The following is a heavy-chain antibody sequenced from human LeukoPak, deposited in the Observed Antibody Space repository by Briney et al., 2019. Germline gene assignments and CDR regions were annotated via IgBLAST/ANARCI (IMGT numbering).Heavy chain of an antibody. CDR3: ASRGSSSRLYYYMDV. CDR1: GGTFSSYA. Sequence: SVKVSCKASGGTFSSYAFTWVRQAPGQGLEWIGRIIPILDIVNYAQKFQGRVTIAADKSTSTAYMELSSLRSEDTAVYYCASRGSSSRLYYYMDVWGKGTTVTVSS. D-gene: IGHD1-26*01. V-gene: IGHV1-69*04. CDR2: IIPILDIV. J-gene: IGHJ6*03.